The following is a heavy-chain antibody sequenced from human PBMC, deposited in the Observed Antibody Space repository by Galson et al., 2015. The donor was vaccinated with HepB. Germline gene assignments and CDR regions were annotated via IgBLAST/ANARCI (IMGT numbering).Heavy chain of an antibody. CDR3: AIGYCSSTSCYAGWFDP. Sequence: SCKASGGTFSSYAISWVRQAPGRGLEWMGGIIPILGIANYAQKFQGRVTITADKSTSTAYMELSSLRSEDTAVYYCAIGYCSSTSCYAGWFDPWGQGTLVTVSS. D-gene: IGHD2-2*01. V-gene: IGHV1-69*10. CDR2: IIPILGIA. CDR1: GGTFSSYA. J-gene: IGHJ5*02.